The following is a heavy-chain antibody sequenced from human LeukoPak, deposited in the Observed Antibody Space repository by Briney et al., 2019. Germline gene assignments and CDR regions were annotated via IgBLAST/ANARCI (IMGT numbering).Heavy chain of an antibody. Sequence: SGGSLTLAWAAAGFSFSTYGMDWVRQAPGKGLEGVSVISGSGRNTYYPDSVKGRFTISRANYKTTMYLKMNSMRADAAAVYFCPKPSLSDYYYYGMDVWGQGTTVTVSS. CDR2: ISGSGRNT. CDR1: GFSFSTYG. CDR3: PKPSLSDYYYYGMDV. J-gene: IGHJ6*02. V-gene: IGHV3-23*01.